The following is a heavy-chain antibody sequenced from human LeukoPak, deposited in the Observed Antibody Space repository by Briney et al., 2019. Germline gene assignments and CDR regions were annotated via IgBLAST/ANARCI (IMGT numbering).Heavy chain of an antibody. V-gene: IGHV4-59*01. CDR1: GVSISSYY. CDR2: IYYSGST. D-gene: IGHD4-17*01. J-gene: IGHJ6*03. CDR3: ARDFRLPTHDYGDLPSLRDYYMDV. Sequence: ASETLSLTCTVSGVSISSYYWSWIRQPPGKGLEWLGYIYYSGSTNYNPSLKSRVTISVDTSKNQFSLKLSSVTAADTAVYYCARDFRLPTHDYGDLPSLRDYYMDVWGKGTTVTVSS.